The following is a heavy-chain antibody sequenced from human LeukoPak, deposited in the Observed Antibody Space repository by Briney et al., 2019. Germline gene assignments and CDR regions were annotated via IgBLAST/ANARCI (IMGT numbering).Heavy chain of an antibody. D-gene: IGHD3-22*01. V-gene: IGHV4-39*07. CDR2: IYHSGST. J-gene: IGHJ4*02. CDR1: GGSISSSSYY. CDR3: ASAITTDDY. Sequence: PSETLSLTCTVSGGSISSSSYYWGWIRQPPGKGLEWIGSIYHSGSTYYNPSLKSRVTISVDTSKNQFSLKLSSVTAADTAVYYCASAITTDDYWGQGTLVTVSS.